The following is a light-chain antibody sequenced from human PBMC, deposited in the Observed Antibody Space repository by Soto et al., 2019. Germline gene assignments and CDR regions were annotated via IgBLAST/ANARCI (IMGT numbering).Light chain of an antibody. CDR1: QSINIY. V-gene: IGKV1-39*01. Sequence: IQLTQSPSSLSASVGDRVTVTCRASQSINIYLNWYQQKPGKAPTLLIYAASSLQSGVPSRFSGGGSRTDFTLTIRSLQPEDFATFYCQPSYRSPYTFGQGTKLEI. CDR3: QPSYRSPYT. CDR2: AAS. J-gene: IGKJ2*01.